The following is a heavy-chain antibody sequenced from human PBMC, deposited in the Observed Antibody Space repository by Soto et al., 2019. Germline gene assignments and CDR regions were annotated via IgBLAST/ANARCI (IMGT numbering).Heavy chain of an antibody. Sequence: QVPLVQSGAEVKKPGSSVKVSCKAAGGTFSSYAISWVRQAPGQELEWMGGIIPIFGTANYAQKFQGRVTITADESTSTAYMELSSRRSDDTGVYYCARHVPAAGSYSGMDVWGQGTTVTVSS. D-gene: IGHD2-2*01. CDR3: ARHVPAAGSYSGMDV. CDR1: GGTFSSYA. J-gene: IGHJ6*02. CDR2: IIPIFGTA. V-gene: IGHV1-69*12.